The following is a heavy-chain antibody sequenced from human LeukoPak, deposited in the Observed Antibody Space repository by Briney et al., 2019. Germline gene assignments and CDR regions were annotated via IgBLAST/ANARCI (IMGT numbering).Heavy chain of an antibody. J-gene: IGHJ4*02. CDR1: GYTFTNYG. D-gene: IGHD3-16*01. Sequence: SVKVSCKASGYTFTNYGLSWVRQAPGQGLEWMGGIIPIFGTTNYARKFRGRVTLTADKSTRTAYMELSSLRSEDTAVYYCARDNDSRDLPHFDYWGQGTLVTVSS. CDR3: ARDNDSRDLPHFDY. CDR2: IIPIFGTT. V-gene: IGHV1-69*06.